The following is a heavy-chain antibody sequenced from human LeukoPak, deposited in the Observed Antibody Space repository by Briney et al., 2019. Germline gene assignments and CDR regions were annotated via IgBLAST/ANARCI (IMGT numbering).Heavy chain of an antibody. V-gene: IGHV3-21*01. D-gene: IGHD2-15*01. Sequence: GGSLRLSCAASGFTFSSYSMNWVRQAPGKGLEWVSSISSSSSYIYYADSVKGRFTISRDNAKNSLYLQMNSLRAEDTAVYYCARAVRRGIVVVVAATPFDYWGQGTLVTVSP. J-gene: IGHJ4*02. CDR3: ARAVRRGIVVVVAATPFDY. CDR1: GFTFSSYS. CDR2: ISSSSSYI.